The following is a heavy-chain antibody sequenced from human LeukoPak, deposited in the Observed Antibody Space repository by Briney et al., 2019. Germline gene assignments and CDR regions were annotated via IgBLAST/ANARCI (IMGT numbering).Heavy chain of an antibody. D-gene: IGHD1-26*01. J-gene: IGHJ5*02. Sequence: SETLSLTCAVYGGSFSGYYWSWIRQPPGRGLEWIGEINHSGSTNYNPSLKSRVTISVDTSKNQFSLKLSSVTAADTAVYYCARDSAPGVGAGAWGQGTLVTVSS. V-gene: IGHV4-34*01. CDR2: INHSGST. CDR1: GGSFSGYY. CDR3: ARDSAPGVGAGA.